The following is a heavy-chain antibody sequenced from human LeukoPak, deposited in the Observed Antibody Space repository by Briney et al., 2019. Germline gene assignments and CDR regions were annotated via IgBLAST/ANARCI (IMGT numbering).Heavy chain of an antibody. J-gene: IGHJ3*02. V-gene: IGHV4-59*01. CDR3: ARGSIAAAGIAFDI. CDR2: IHYSGST. CDR1: GGSISSYY. Sequence: PSETLSLTCTVSGGSISSYYWTWIRQPPGKGLEWIGYIHYSGSTNYNPSLKSRVTMSVDTPRNKFSLKLSSVTAADTAVYYCARGSIAAAGIAFDIWGQGTMVTVSS. D-gene: IGHD6-13*01.